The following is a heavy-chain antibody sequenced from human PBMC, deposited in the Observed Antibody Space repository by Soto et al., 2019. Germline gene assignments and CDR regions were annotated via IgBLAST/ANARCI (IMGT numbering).Heavy chain of an antibody. Sequence: GGSLRLSCAASGFTFSSYAMNWVRQAPGRGLEWVSAISGSGDNTYNVDSVKGRFTISRDNSKNTLYLQMNSLTAEDTAVYYCAKAYMVTSFRRGMDVWGQGTTVTVSS. J-gene: IGHJ6*02. D-gene: IGHD2-21*02. CDR2: ISGSGDNT. V-gene: IGHV3-23*01. CDR3: AKAYMVTSFRRGMDV. CDR1: GFTFSSYA.